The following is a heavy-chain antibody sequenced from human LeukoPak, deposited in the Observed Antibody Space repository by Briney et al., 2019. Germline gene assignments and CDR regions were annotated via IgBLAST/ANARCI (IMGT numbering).Heavy chain of an antibody. CDR1: GYTFTISH. CDR3: AKLATSDTGETY. CDR2: INPSGDST. Sequence: GASVKVSCKASGYTFTISHIHWVRQAPGQGLEWMGVINPSGDSTTYAQNFQGRVTMTRDTSTSTVYMELRSLRSEDTAIYYCAKLATSDTGETYWGQGTLVTVSS. D-gene: IGHD3-16*01. J-gene: IGHJ4*02. V-gene: IGHV1-46*01.